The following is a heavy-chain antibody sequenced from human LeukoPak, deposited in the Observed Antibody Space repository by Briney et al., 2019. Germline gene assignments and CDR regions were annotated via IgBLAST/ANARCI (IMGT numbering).Heavy chain of an antibody. CDR3: ASSPYIQVYYFDY. CDR2: IIPIFGTA. J-gene: IGHJ4*02. CDR1: GGTFSSYA. V-gene: IGHV1-69*05. Sequence: SVKVSCKASGGTFSSYAISWVRQAPGQGLEWMGVIIPIFGTANYAQKFQGRVTITTDESMSTAYMELSSLRSEDTAVYYCASSPYIQVYYFDYWGQGTLVTVSS. D-gene: IGHD2-8*01.